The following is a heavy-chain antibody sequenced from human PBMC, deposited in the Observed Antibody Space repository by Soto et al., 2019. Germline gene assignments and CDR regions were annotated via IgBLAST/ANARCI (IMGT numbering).Heavy chain of an antibody. CDR2: IYYSGII. CDR3: AREVGEVDYSSSSDAFDI. V-gene: IGHV4-30-4*01. D-gene: IGHD6-6*01. Sequence: SETLSRTCSVSGGSISSGDYYWSWIRQPPGKGLEWIAYIYYSGIIYYNPSLKSRVTMSRDTSKNQFFLNLDSVTAADTAVYYCAREVGEVDYSSSSDAFDIWGQGTMVTVS. J-gene: IGHJ3*02. CDR1: GGSISSGDYY.